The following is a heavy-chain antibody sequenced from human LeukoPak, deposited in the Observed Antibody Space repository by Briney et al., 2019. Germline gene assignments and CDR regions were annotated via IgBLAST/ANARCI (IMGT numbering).Heavy chain of an antibody. CDR1: EFIFSSYS. V-gene: IGHV3-48*02. Sequence: GGSLRLSCAGSEFIFSSYSMNWVRQAPGKGLEWVSCFSSSSNTIYYTDSVKGRFTISRDNAKNSLYLQMNSLRDEDTAVYYCARDAGYSSAWSHWYFDLWGRGTLVTVSS. CDR2: FSSSSNTI. D-gene: IGHD6-19*01. CDR3: ARDAGYSSAWSHWYFDL. J-gene: IGHJ2*01.